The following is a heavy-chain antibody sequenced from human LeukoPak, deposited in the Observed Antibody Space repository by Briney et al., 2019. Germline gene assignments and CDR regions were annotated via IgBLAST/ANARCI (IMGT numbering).Heavy chain of an antibody. D-gene: IGHD5-24*01. J-gene: IGHJ6*03. CDR2: IKQDGSEK. V-gene: IGHV3-7*01. CDR1: GCTFSSYW. CDR3: ARGRDGYNFYYYYYMDV. Sequence: GGSLGLSCAASGCTFSSYWMSWVRQAPGKGLEWVANIKQDGSEKYYVDSVKGRFTISRDNAKNSLYLQMNSLRAEDTAVYYCARGRDGYNFYYYYYMDVWGKGTTVTVSS.